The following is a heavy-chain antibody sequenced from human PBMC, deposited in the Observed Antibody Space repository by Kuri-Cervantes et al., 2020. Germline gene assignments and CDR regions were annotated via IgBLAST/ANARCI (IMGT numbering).Heavy chain of an antibody. V-gene: IGHV3-30*03. CDR2: ISYDGSNK. J-gene: IGHJ4*02. CDR3: AGEGGGRSIAARPLDY. CDR1: GFTFSSYG. D-gene: IGHD6-6*01. Sequence: GGSLRLSCAASGFTFSSYGMHWVRQAPGKGLEWVAVISYDGSNKYYVDSVKGRFTVSRDNSKNTLYLQMNSLRAEDTAVYYCAGEGGGRSIAARPLDYWGQGTLVTVSS.